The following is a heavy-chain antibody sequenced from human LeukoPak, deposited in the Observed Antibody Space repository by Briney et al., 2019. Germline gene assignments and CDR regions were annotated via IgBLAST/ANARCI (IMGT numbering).Heavy chain of an antibody. CDR3: AKDSGSYFDY. CDR2: IFPSGGEI. D-gene: IGHD1-26*01. J-gene: IGHJ4*02. Sequence: PGGSLRLSCAASGFTFSTFAMIWVRQPPGKGLEWVSSIFPSGGEIHYADSVRGRFTISRDNSKNTLYLQMNSLRAEDTAVYYCAKDSGSYFDYWGQGTQVTVSS. V-gene: IGHV3-23*01. CDR1: GFTFSTFA.